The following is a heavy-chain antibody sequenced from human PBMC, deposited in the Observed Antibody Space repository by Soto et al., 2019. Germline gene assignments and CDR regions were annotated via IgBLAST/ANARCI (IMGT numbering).Heavy chain of an antibody. Sequence: SLRLSCAASGFPLSTYGMTWVRQAPGKGLEWVSAITGTGGNTYYVDSVKGRFTSSRDNSKNMLYLQVNSLRVEDTAVYYCARIRGYWYGLDVWGQGTTVTGSS. V-gene: IGHV3-23*01. CDR1: GFPLSTYG. J-gene: IGHJ6*02. CDR3: ARIRGYWYGLDV. CDR2: ITGTGGNT.